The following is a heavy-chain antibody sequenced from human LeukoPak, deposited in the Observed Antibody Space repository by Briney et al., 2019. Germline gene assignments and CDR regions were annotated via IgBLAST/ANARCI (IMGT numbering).Heavy chain of an antibody. Sequence: PSETLSLTCTVSGGSISSGGYYWSWIRQPPGKGLEWIGYIYHSGSTYYNPSLKSRVTISVDRSKNQFSLKLSSVTAADTAVYYCASGDYWYFDLWGRGTLVTVSS. V-gene: IGHV4-30-2*01. CDR2: IYHSGST. J-gene: IGHJ2*01. CDR3: ASGDYWYFDL. D-gene: IGHD4-17*01. CDR1: GGSISSGGYY.